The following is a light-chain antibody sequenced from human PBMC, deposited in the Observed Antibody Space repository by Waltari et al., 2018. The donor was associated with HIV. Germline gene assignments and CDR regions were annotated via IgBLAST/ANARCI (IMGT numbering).Light chain of an antibody. CDR2: GVS. Sequence: HSALTQPASVSGSPGQSITISCTGTNRDIGGYDFVSWYQQHPGRAPKLMIYGVSDLRSGVSNRFSGSKSGNRASLTISGVQAEDEADYYCSSYAYNSVLVFGGGTKLTVL. J-gene: IGLJ3*02. V-gene: IGLV2-14*01. CDR1: NRDIGGYDF. CDR3: SSYAYNSVLV.